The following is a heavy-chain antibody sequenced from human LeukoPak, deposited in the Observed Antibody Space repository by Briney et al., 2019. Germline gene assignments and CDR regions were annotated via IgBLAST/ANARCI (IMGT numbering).Heavy chain of an antibody. J-gene: IGHJ4*02. CDR2: ISGSGGST. V-gene: IGHV3-23*01. Sequence: GGSLRLSCAASGFTFSTYAMSWVRQAPGKGLEWVSAISGSGGSTYYADSVKGRLTISRDNSKDTLYLQMNSLRADDTAVYYCAKGVAMGYYGSGSPVDYWGQGTLVTVSS. CDR1: GFTFSTYA. D-gene: IGHD3-10*01. CDR3: AKGVAMGYYGSGSPVDY.